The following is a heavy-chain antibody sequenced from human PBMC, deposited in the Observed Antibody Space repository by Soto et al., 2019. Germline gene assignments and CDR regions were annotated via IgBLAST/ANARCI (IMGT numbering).Heavy chain of an antibody. CDR1: GGSISSGGYS. J-gene: IGHJ2*01. D-gene: IGHD1-26*01. V-gene: IGHV4-30-2*01. CDR2: IYHSGST. CDR3: AARGPQQWGTKGWYFDL. Sequence: QLQLQESGSGLVKPSQTLSLTCAVSGGSISSGGYSWSWIRQPPGKGLEWIGYIYHSGSTYYNPSLKGRITISVDRAKNQFSLKPSSLTAADTAVYYWAARGPQQWGTKGWYFDLWGRGTLVTVSS.